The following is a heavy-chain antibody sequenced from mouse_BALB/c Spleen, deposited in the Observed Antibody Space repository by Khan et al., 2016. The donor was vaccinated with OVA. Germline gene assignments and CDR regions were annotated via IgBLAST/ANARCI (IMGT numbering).Heavy chain of an antibody. CDR1: GYTFTNYG. V-gene: IGHV9-3-1*01. CDR2: IYTYTGEP. Sequence: QIQLVQSGPDLKKPGETVKISCKASGYTFTNYGINWVKQAPGKGLKWMGWIYTYTGEPTYADDFKGRFAFSLETSASTAYLQINNLKNEDTAKDFCARGGRRAMDYWGQGTSVTVSS. CDR3: ARGGRRAMDY. J-gene: IGHJ4*01. D-gene: IGHD3-3*01.